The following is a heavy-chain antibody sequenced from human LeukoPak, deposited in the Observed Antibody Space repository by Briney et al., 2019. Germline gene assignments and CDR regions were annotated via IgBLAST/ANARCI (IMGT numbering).Heavy chain of an antibody. V-gene: IGHV3-23*01. Sequence: HAGGSLRLSCAASGFTFSSYAMSWVRQAPGKGLEWVSAISGSGGSTYYADSVKGRFTISRDNSKNTVYLQMNSLRAEDTAVYYCAREALTSNGLPYGMDVWGQGTTVTVSS. CDR2: ISGSGGST. CDR1: GFTFSSYA. CDR3: AREALTSNGLPYGMDV. D-gene: IGHD4-11*01. J-gene: IGHJ6*02.